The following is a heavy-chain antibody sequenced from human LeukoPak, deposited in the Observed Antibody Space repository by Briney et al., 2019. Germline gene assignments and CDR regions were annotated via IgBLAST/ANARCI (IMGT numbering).Heavy chain of an antibody. J-gene: IGHJ4*02. Sequence: SETLSLTCTVSGGSISSSNYYWGWIRQPPGKGLEWIGSIYYSGSTDYNPSLKSRVTISVDTSKNQFSLKLSSVTAADTAVYYCARVRFFVGDFDNWGQGTLVTVSS. CDR2: IYYSGST. V-gene: IGHV4-39*07. CDR3: ARVRFFVGDFDN. D-gene: IGHD3-3*01. CDR1: GGSISSSNYY.